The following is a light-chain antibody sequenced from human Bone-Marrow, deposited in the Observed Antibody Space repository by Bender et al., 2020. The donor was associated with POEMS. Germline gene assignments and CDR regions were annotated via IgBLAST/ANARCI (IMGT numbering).Light chain of an antibody. J-gene: IGLJ2*01. CDR2: KDT. CDR3: QSADTIDSVV. Sequence: SYELTQPPSVSVSPGQTARITCSGDALPRQYAYWYQQKPGQAPVLIIYKDTERPSGIPERISGSTSGTIVTLTISGVQAEDEADYYCQSADTIDSVVFGGGTRLTVL. V-gene: IGLV3-25*03. CDR1: ALPRQY.